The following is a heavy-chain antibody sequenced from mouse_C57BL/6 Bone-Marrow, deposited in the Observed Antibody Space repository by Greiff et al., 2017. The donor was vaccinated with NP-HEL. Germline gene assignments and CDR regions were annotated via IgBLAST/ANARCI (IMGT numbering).Heavy chain of an antibody. J-gene: IGHJ3*01. D-gene: IGHD2-2*01. CDR1: GFNINDYY. V-gene: IGHV14-2*01. CDR2: IDPEDGDT. Sequence: VQLQQSGAELVKPGASVKLSCTASGFNINDYYMHWVKQRPEQGLEWIGRIDPEDGDTKYAPKFQGKATLTADTSSTTAYLQLSSLTSEDTAVYYCARIYDGYPWFAYWGQGTLVTVSA. CDR3: ARIYDGYPWFAY.